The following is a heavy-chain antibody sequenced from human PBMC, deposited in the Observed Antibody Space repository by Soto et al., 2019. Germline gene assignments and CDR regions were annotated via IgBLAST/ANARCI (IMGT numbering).Heavy chain of an antibody. D-gene: IGHD4-17*01. J-gene: IGHJ4*02. CDR2: ISYDGSNK. CDR1: GFTFSSYG. Sequence: QVQLVESGGGVVQPGRSLRLSCAASGFTFSSYGMHWVRQAPGKGLEWVAVISYDGSNKYYADSVKGRFTISRDNSKNTLYLQMNSLRAEDTAVYYCAKPMTTVVNILVEGVDYWGQGTLVTVSS. V-gene: IGHV3-30*18. CDR3: AKPMTTVVNILVEGVDY.